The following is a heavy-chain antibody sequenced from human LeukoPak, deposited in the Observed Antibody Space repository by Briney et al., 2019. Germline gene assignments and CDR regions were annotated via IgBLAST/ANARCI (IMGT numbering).Heavy chain of an antibody. Sequence: SETLSLTCTVSGGSISGYYWSWIRQPPGKGLEYIGYIYYSGSTNYNPSLKSRVTISVDTSKNQFSLKLSSVTAADTAVYYCARDPSTMVRGVTSANYGMDVWGQGTTVTVSS. CDR2: IYYSGST. V-gene: IGHV4-59*01. CDR3: ARDPSTMVRGVTSANYGMDV. D-gene: IGHD3-10*01. J-gene: IGHJ6*02. CDR1: GGSISGYY.